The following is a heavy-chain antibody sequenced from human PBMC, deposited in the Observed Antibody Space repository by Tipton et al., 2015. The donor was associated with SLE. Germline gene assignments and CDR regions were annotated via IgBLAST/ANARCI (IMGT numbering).Heavy chain of an antibody. CDR2: ISWDGGST. CDR1: GFTFDDYA. V-gene: IGHV3-43D*03. Sequence: SLRLSCAASGFTFDDYAMHWVRQAPGKGLEWVSLISWDGGSTYYTDSVKGRFTISRDNSKNSLYLQMSNLRAEDTALYYCARVLIAVYGMDVWGQGTTVTVSS. CDR3: ARVLIAVYGMDV. J-gene: IGHJ6*02.